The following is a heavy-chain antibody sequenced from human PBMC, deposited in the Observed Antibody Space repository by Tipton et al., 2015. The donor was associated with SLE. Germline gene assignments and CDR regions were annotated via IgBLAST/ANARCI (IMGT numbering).Heavy chain of an antibody. V-gene: IGHV3-30*02. J-gene: IGHJ6*02. CDR3: ANEMYYYGSGRLYGMDV. CDR1: GFTFSSYG. CDR2: IRYDGSNK. Sequence: SLRLSCAASGFTFSSYGMHWVRQAPGKGLEWVAFIRYDGSNKYYADSVKGRFTISRDNSKNTLYLQMNSLRAEDTAVYYCANEMYYYGSGRLYGMDVWGQGTTVTVSS. D-gene: IGHD3-10*01.